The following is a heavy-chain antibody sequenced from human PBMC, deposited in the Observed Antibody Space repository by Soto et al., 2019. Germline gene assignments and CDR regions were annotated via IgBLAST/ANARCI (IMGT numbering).Heavy chain of an antibody. CDR1: GGTFSSYA. CDR2: IIPIFGTA. J-gene: IGHJ5*02. CDR3: VKNSGWFNT. D-gene: IGHD3-10*01. Sequence: SVKVSCKASGGTFSSYAISWVRQAPGQGLEWMGGIIPIFGTANYAQKFQGRVTITADESTSTVYLQMNSLRGDDTALYYCVKNSGWFNTWGQGALVTVSS. V-gene: IGHV1-69*13.